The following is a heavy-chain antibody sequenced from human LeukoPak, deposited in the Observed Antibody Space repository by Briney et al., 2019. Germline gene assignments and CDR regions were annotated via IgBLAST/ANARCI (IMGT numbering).Heavy chain of an antibody. D-gene: IGHD3-22*01. Sequence: GGSLRLSCAASGFTFSSYTMNWVRQAPGKGLEWVSSISSSSSYIYYADSVKGRLTISRDNAKNSLYLQMNSLRAEDTAVYYCARDLSLASNYHDSSGSILTGYWGQGALVTVSS. V-gene: IGHV3-21*01. CDR1: GFTFSSYT. CDR2: ISSSSSYI. CDR3: ARDLSLASNYHDSSGSILTGY. J-gene: IGHJ4*02.